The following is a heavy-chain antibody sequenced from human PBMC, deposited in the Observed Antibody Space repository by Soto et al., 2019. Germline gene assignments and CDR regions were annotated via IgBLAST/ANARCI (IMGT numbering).Heavy chain of an antibody. D-gene: IGHD5-12*01. V-gene: IGHV3-9*01. Sequence: PGGSLRLSCAASGFTFDDYAMHWVRQAPGKGLEWVSGISWNSGSIGYADSVKGRFTISRDNAKNSLYLQMNSLRAEDTALYYCAKPRRIGSGYQQDAFDIWGQGTMVTVSS. CDR2: ISWNSGSI. CDR1: GFTFDDYA. J-gene: IGHJ3*02. CDR3: AKPRRIGSGYQQDAFDI.